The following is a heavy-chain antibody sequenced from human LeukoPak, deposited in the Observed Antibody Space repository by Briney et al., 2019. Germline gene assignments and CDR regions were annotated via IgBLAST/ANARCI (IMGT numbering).Heavy chain of an antibody. D-gene: IGHD1-26*01. Sequence: GGSLRLSCAVSGLTFNNYAMSWVRQAPGKGLEWVSGISGRGASKYYADSVKGRFTISRDNSKNTLYLQMNSLRVEDTAVYYCAKGRTLVGGSTRSYDYWGQGTLVTVSS. CDR1: GLTFNNYA. CDR3: AKGRTLVGGSTRSYDY. CDR2: ISGRGASK. J-gene: IGHJ4*02. V-gene: IGHV3-23*01.